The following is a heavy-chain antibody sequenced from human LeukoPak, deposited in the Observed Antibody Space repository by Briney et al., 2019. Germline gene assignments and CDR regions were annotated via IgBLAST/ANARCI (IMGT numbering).Heavy chain of an antibody. Sequence: GESLKISCKGSGYSFTNYWIGWVRQMPGKGLEWMGIIYPGDSDTRYSPSFQGQVTISADKSISTAYLQWSSLKASGTAMYYCARHYYDYVWGSYGIDYWGQGTLVTVSS. V-gene: IGHV5-51*01. J-gene: IGHJ4*02. CDR3: ARHYYDYVWGSYGIDY. CDR2: IYPGDSDT. CDR1: GYSFTNYW. D-gene: IGHD3-16*01.